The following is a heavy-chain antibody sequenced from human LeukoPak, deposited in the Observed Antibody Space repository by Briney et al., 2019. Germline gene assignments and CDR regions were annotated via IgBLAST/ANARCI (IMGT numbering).Heavy chain of an antibody. D-gene: IGHD3-22*01. V-gene: IGHV1-69*04. J-gene: IGHJ4*02. Sequence: ASVKVSCKASGGTFSSYAISWVRQAPGQGLEWMGRIMPILGIANYAQKFQGRVTITADKSTSTAYMELSSLRSEDTAVYYCARGGNDSSGYYYGTFDYWGQGTLVTVSS. CDR3: ARGGNDSSGYYYGTFDY. CDR2: IMPILGIA. CDR1: GGTFSSYA.